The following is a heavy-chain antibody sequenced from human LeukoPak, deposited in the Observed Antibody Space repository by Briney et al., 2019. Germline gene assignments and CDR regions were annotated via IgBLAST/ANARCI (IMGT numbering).Heavy chain of an antibody. J-gene: IGHJ6*02. CDR1: GFTFSSYS. Sequence: GGSLRLSCAASGFTFSSYSMNWVRQAPGKGLEWVSSISSSSSYIYYAGSVKGRFTISRDNAKNSLYLQMNSLRAEDTAVYYCAREESPMSSGSYYYGMDVWGQGTTVTVSS. D-gene: IGHD3-10*01. V-gene: IGHV3-21*01. CDR3: AREESPMSSGSYYYGMDV. CDR2: ISSSSSYI.